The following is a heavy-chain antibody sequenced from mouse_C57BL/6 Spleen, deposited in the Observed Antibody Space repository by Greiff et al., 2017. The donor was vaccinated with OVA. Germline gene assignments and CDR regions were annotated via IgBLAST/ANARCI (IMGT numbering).Heavy chain of an antibody. CDR1: GYTFTDYN. CDR2: INPNNGGT. J-gene: IGHJ4*01. CDR3: ARFGPYYYAMDY. V-gene: IGHV1-18*01. Sequence: EVQRVESGPELVKPGASVKIPCKASGYTFTDYNMDWVKQSHGKSLEWIGDINPNNGGTIYNQKFKGKATLTVDKSSSTAYMELRSLTSEDTAVYYCARFGPYYYAMDYWGQGTSVTVSS.